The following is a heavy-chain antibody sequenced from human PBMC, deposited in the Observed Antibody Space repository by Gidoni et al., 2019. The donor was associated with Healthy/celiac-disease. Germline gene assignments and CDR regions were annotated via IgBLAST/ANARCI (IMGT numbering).Heavy chain of an antibody. CDR1: GGSFSGYY. D-gene: IGHD3-3*01. CDR2: INHSGST. CDR3: ARLATYYDFWSGYPLFDY. J-gene: IGHJ4*02. Sequence: QVQLQQCGAGLLKPSETLSLTCAVYGGSFSGYYWSWIRQPPGKGLEWIGEINHSGSTNYNPSLKSRVTISVDTSKNQFSLKLSSVTAADTAVYYCARLATYYDFWSGYPLFDYWGQGTLVTVSS. V-gene: IGHV4-34*01.